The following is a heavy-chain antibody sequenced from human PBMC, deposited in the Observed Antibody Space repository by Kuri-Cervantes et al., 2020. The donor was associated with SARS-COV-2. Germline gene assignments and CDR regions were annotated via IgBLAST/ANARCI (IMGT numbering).Heavy chain of an antibody. V-gene: IGHV1-69*05. CDR1: GGTFSSYA. J-gene: IGHJ6*03. Sequence: SVKVSCEASGGTFSSYAISWVRQAPGQGLEWMGRIISIFGTANYAQKFQGRVTITTDESTSTAYMELSSLRSEDTAVYYCASGYSSGSHYYYYYMDVWGKGTTVTVSS. D-gene: IGHD6-19*01. CDR3: ASGYSSGSHYYYYYMDV. CDR2: IISIFGTA.